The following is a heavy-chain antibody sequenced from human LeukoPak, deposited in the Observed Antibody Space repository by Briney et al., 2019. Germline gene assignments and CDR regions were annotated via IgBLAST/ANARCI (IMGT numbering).Heavy chain of an antibody. CDR3: ARDRPLGVFGHHQSPDY. CDR1: GYTFTDYA. CDR2: ISAYNGNT. D-gene: IGHD3/OR15-3a*01. Sequence: GASVMVSCKASGYTFTDYAISWVRQAPGQGLEWMGWISAYNGNTNYAQKLQGRVTMTTDTSTSTAYMELRSLRSDDTAVYYCARDRPLGVFGHHQSPDYWGQGTLVTVSS. J-gene: IGHJ4*02. V-gene: IGHV1-18*01.